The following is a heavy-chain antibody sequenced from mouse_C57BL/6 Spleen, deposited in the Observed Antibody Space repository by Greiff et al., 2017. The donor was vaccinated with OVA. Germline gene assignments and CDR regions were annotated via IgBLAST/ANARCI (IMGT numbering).Heavy chain of an antibody. V-gene: IGHV2-9-1*01. CDR3: ARVYGNYDYYFDY. Sequence: VKLVESGPGLVAPSQSLSITCTVSGFSLTSYAISWVRQPPGKGLEWLGVIWTGGGTNYNSALKSRLSISKDNSKSQVFLKMNSLQTDDTARYYCARVYGNYDYYFDYWGQGTTLTVSS. D-gene: IGHD2-1*01. CDR1: GFSLTSYA. J-gene: IGHJ2*01. CDR2: IWTGGGT.